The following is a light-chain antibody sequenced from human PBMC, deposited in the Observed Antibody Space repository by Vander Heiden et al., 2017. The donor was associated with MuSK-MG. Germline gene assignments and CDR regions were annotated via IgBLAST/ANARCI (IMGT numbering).Light chain of an antibody. J-gene: IGLJ2*01. CDR2: DCK. V-gene: IGLV2-11*01. Sequence: QSALTQPRSVSGSLGQSVTISCTGTNSDVGCYNYVSWYHLHPVKAPQLIIVDCKRRPSGVPHRFSGSKSGTTASPTTSGLQAEDEAEYYCSPYAGTYSLTFAGGTALTVL. CDR1: NSDVGCYNY. CDR3: SPYAGTYSLT.